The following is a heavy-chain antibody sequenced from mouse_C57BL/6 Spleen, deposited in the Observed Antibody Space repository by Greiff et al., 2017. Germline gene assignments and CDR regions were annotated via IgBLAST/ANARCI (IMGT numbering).Heavy chain of an antibody. CDR3: ARYVGIFAAPWFAY. CDR2: INPNNGGT. Sequence: EVQLQQSGPELVKPGASVKISCKASGYTFTDYYMNWVKQSHGKSLEWIGDINPNNGGTSYNQKFKGKATLTVDKSSSTAYMELRSLTSEDSAVYYCARYVGIFAAPWFAYWGQGTLVTVSA. J-gene: IGHJ3*01. CDR1: GYTFTDYY. V-gene: IGHV1-26*01.